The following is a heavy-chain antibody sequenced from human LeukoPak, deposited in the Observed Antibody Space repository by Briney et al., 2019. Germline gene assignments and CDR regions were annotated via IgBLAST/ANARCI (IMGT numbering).Heavy chain of an antibody. CDR1: GFTFRSYG. V-gene: IGHV3-23*01. D-gene: IGHD3-22*01. CDR2: ISGSGGST. J-gene: IGHJ4*02. Sequence: GGSLRLSCAASGFTFRSYGMHWVRQAPGKGLEWVSAISGSGGSTYYADSVKGRFTISRDNSKNTLYLQMNSLRAEDTAVYYCAKDQGRYYDSSGYYPFDYWGQGTLVTVSS. CDR3: AKDQGRYYDSSGYYPFDY.